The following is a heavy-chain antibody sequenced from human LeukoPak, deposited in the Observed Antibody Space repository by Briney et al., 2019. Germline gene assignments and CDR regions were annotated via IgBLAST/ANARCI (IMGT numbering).Heavy chain of an antibody. CDR3: AKDRSPYYFDY. V-gene: IGHV3-23*01. Sequence: QPGGSLRLSCAASGFTFSSYVMHWVRQTPGKGLEWVSSISGSGITTHYADFVKGRFTISRDNSKNTLFLQMNSLRAEDTAVYYCAKDRSPYYFDYWGQGTLVTVSS. CDR1: GFTFSSYV. J-gene: IGHJ4*02. CDR2: ISGSGITT.